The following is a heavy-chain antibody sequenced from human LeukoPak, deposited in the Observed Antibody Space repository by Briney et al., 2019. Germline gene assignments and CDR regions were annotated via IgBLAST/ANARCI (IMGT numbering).Heavy chain of an antibody. V-gene: IGHV3-23*01. J-gene: IGHJ4*02. CDR3: AKDASPNPLPLFDS. CDR1: EFTFSSYA. Sequence: GGSLRLSCAASEFTFSSYAMSWVRQVPGKGLEWVSVISGSGGSTYYADSVKGRFTISRDNSKNTLYLQMNSLRAEDTAVYYCAKDASPNPLPLFDSWGQGTLVTVSS. CDR2: ISGSGGST.